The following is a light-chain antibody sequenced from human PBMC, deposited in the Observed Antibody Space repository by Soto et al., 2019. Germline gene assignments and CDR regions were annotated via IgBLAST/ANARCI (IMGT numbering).Light chain of an antibody. CDR1: TSNIGRSA. CDR3: AAWDDSLNAVL. Sequence: QSVLTQPPSASGTPGQRVTISCSGGTSNIGRSAVNWYQQLPGTAPKLLIYSHIQRPSGVPDRFSASKSGTSASLAISGLQSEDEADYYCAAWDDSLNAVLFGGGTKVTVL. V-gene: IGLV1-44*01. J-gene: IGLJ3*02. CDR2: SHI.